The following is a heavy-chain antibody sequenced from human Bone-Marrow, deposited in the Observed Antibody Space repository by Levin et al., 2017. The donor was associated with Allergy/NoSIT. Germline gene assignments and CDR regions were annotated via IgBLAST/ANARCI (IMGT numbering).Heavy chain of an antibody. J-gene: IGHJ4*02. Sequence: PGGSLRLSCAASGITFSKYWMTWVRQAPGKGLEWVANIKPDGSEKYYMDSVRGRFTISRDNAKNSLYLQMSSPRADDTAVYYCARGGYTSSWYWIYWGQGSLVIVSS. CDR3: ARGGYTSSWYWIY. D-gene: IGHD6-13*01. CDR2: IKPDGSEK. V-gene: IGHV3-7*03. CDR1: GITFSKYW.